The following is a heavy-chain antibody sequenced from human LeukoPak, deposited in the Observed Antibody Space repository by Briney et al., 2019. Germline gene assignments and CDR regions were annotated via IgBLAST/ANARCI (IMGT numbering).Heavy chain of an antibody. CDR2: INPNSGTT. Sequence: GASVKVSCKASGYTFTDYYMHWVRQAPGQGLEWMGRINPNSGTTNYAQRFQGRVTMTRDASINTAYMELGSLRSDDTAVYYCARVSSSGGYYSYDTFNIWDQGTMVTVSS. CDR1: GYTFTDYY. CDR3: ARVSSSGGYYSYDTFNI. D-gene: IGHD3-22*01. V-gene: IGHV1-2*06. J-gene: IGHJ3*02.